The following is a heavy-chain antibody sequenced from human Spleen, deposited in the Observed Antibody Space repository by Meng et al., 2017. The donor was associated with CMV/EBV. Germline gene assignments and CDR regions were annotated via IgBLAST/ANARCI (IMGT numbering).Heavy chain of an antibody. CDR2: IKQDGSEK. J-gene: IGHJ4*02. CDR3: AKDYREGWALGYCTTGVCYKDY. CDR1: GFTFSNYV. Sequence: GESLKISCAASGFTFSNYVMHWVRQAPGKGLEWVANIKQDGSEKYYVDSVKGRFTISRDNAKNSLYLQMNSLRAEDTAVYYCAKDYREGWALGYCTTGVCYKDYWGQGTLVTVSS. D-gene: IGHD2-8*01. V-gene: IGHV3-7*01.